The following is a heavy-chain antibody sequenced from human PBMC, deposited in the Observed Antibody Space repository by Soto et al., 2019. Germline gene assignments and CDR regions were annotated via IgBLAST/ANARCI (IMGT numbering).Heavy chain of an antibody. CDR1: GFTFGAYA. CDR2: TRGKAYGGTT. V-gene: IGHV3-49*04. J-gene: IGHJ4*02. Sequence: GGSLRLSCIASGFTFGAYAMSWVRQAPGKGLEWVGFTRGKAYGGTTEYAASVQGRFTISRDDSKSIAYLQMNSLKTEDTAVYSCTRGQSGRYETPPHYFDYCGPGTKVTLPS. D-gene: IGHD1-26*01. CDR3: TRGQSGRYETPPHYFDY.